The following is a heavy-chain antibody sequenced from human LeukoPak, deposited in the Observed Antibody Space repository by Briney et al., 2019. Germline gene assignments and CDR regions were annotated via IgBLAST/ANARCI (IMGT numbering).Heavy chain of an antibody. D-gene: IGHD3-10*01. CDR1: GFTFDDYG. CDR2: INWNGGST. CDR3: ARAGSGSYYCYLDY. J-gene: IGHJ4*02. Sequence: RGCLRLSCAVSGFTFDDYGMSWVRQAPGEGLEWVSGINWNGGSTGYADSVKGGFTIYRDNDKNSLYLQMNSLRAEDTALYYCARAGSGSYYCYLDYWGQGTLVTVSS. V-gene: IGHV3-20*04.